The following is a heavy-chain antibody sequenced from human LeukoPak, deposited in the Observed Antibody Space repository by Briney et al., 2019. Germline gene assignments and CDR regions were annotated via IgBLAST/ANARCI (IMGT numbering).Heavy chain of an antibody. J-gene: IGHJ5*02. Sequence: ASVKVSCKASGYTFTSYGISWVRQAPGQGLEWMVWISAYNGNTNYAQKLQGRVTMTTDTSTSTAYMELRSLRSDDTAVYYCARRTKDSSSWYPGGYWFDPWGQGTLVTVSS. CDR3: ARRTKDSSSWYPGGYWFDP. V-gene: IGHV1-18*01. CDR1: GYTFTSYG. D-gene: IGHD6-13*01. CDR2: ISAYNGNT.